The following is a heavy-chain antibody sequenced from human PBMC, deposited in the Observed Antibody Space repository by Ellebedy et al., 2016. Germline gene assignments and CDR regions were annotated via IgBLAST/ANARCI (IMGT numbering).Heavy chain of an antibody. CDR1: GFSLTTNAVV. J-gene: IGHJ4*02. CDR3: VHRTTVTSVDH. Sequence: SGPTLVKPTQTLTLTCTFSGFSLTTNAVVVGWVRQPPGKAPEWLTFVYGNDDKRYSPFLRNRLTITRDASRNQVVLTMTNMDPGDTATYYCVHRTTVTSVDHWGRGTLVTVSS. CDR2: VYGNDDK. D-gene: IGHD4-17*01. V-gene: IGHV2-5*01.